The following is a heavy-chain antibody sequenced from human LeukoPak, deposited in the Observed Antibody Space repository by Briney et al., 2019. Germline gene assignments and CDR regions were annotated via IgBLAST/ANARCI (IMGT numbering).Heavy chain of an antibody. CDR2: INADGGTT. V-gene: IGHV3-74*01. J-gene: IGHJ6*02. CDR3: AQSGGMDV. Sequence: GGSLRLSCAASGFTFSRFSMHWVRQAPGKGLVWVSRINADGGTTTYADSVKGRFTISRDNAKNTLYLQMNSLRAEDTAVYYCAQSGGMDVWGQGTTATVSS. CDR1: GFTFSRFS.